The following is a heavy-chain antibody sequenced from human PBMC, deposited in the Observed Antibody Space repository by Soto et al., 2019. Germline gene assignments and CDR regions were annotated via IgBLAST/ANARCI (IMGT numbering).Heavy chain of an antibody. D-gene: IGHD2-21*01. CDR2: IKQDGSEK. CDR3: ARDQDCCGECYDAFDI. J-gene: IGHJ3*02. CDR1: GFTFSSYW. Sequence: GGSLRLSCAASGFTFSSYWMSWVRQAPGKGLEWVANIKQDGSEKYYVDSVKGRFTISRDNAKNSLYLQMNSLRAEDTAVYYCARDQDCCGECYDAFDIWGQGTMVTVSS. V-gene: IGHV3-7*01.